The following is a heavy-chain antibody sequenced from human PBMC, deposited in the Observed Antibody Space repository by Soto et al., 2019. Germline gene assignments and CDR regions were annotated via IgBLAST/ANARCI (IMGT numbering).Heavy chain of an antibody. D-gene: IGHD2-2*01. CDR3: ARGRGSTGYLGREHYFDY. V-gene: IGHV3-66*01. Sequence: GGSLRLSCAASGFSVTNNYMNWVRQAPGKGMEWVSIIDIGGNTYYADSVKDRFTISRDNSRNTPYLHMDSLRAEDTAVYYCARGRGSTGYLGREHYFDYWGQGTLVTVSS. J-gene: IGHJ4*02. CDR1: GFSVTNNY. CDR2: IDIGGNT.